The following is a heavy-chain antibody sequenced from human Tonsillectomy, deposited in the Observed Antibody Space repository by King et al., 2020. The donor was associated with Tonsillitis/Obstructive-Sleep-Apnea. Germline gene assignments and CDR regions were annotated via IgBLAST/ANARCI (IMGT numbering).Heavy chain of an antibody. CDR3: ARDLSNLFVFDI. D-gene: IGHD3-10*02. Sequence: VQLVESGGGLVQPGGSLRLSCAAAGFTFSSYEMNWVRQAPGKGLEWVSYISSSGSTIYYADSVKGRLTISRDNAKNSLYLQMNSLRAEDTAVYYCARDLSNLFVFDIWVQGTMVTVSS. CDR1: GFTFSSYE. J-gene: IGHJ3*02. CDR2: ISSSGSTI. V-gene: IGHV3-48*03.